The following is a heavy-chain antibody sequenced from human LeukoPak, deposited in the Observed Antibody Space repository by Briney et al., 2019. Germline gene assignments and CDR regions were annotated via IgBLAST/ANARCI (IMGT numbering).Heavy chain of an antibody. J-gene: IGHJ6*02. V-gene: IGHV4-39*07. D-gene: IGHD5-18*01. CDR3: ARALGGGGYSYGLREIYYYGMDV. Sequence: SETLSLTCTVSGGSISSSSYYWGWIRQPPGKGLEWIGSIYYSGSTYYNPSLKSRVTISVDTSKNQFSLKLSSVTAADTAVYYCARALGGGGYSYGLREIYYYGMDVWGQGTTVTVSS. CDR1: GGSISSSSYY. CDR2: IYYSGST.